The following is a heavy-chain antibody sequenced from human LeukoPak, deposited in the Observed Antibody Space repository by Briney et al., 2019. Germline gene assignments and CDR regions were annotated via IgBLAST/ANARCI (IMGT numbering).Heavy chain of an antibody. CDR2: ISGSGGST. V-gene: IGHV3-23*01. CDR3: AKDVDILPLYYFHY. Sequence: GASLRLSCAASGFTFSSYAMSWVRQAPGKGLEWVSAISGSGGSTYYADSVKGRFTISRDNSKNTLSLQMNSLRAEDTAVCYCAKDVDILPLYYFHYWGQGTLVTVSS. D-gene: IGHD5-12*01. J-gene: IGHJ4*02. CDR1: GFTFSSYA.